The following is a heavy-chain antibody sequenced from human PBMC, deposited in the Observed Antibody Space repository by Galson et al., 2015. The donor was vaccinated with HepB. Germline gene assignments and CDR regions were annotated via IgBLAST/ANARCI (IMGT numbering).Heavy chain of an antibody. CDR1: GFSFRTYT. D-gene: IGHD5-12*01. Sequence: SLRLSCAASGFSFRTYTMSWVRQAPGKGLEWVSTVTDSGGTYYADSVKGRFTISRDNSKDTLYLQMNSLRAEDTAVYFCAKKTGSYSGSDHWGQGTLVTVSS. J-gene: IGHJ5*02. V-gene: IGHV3-23*01. CDR3: AKKTGSYSGSDH. CDR2: VTDSGGT.